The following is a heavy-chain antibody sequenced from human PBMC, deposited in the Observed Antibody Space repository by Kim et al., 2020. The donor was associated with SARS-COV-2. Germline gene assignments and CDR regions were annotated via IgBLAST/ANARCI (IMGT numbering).Heavy chain of an antibody. Sequence: SETLSLTCTVSGGSISSYYWSWIRQPPGKGLEWIGYIYYSGSTNYNPSLKSRVTISVDTSKNQFSLKLSSVTAADTAVYCCARVSTTATASRDYYYGMDVWGQGTTVTVSS. V-gene: IGHV4-59*13. CDR1: GGSISSYY. D-gene: IGHD1-1*01. J-gene: IGHJ6*02. CDR3: ARVSTTATASRDYYYGMDV. CDR2: IYYSGST.